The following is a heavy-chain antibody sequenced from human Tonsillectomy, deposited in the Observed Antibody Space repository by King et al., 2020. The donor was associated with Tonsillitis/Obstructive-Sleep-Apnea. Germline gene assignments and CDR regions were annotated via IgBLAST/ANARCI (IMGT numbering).Heavy chain of an antibody. D-gene: IGHD1-14*01. CDR3: VKDISITGEGAFDI. CDR1: GFTFDDYA. Sequence: VQLVESGGGLVQPGRSLRLSCAASGFTFDDYAMHWVRQAPGKGLEWVSGMKSNSATIAYADSVRGRFAISRDSARNSLYLQMNSLRPEDTALYYCVKDISITGEGAFDIWGQGTMVTVSP. J-gene: IGHJ3*02. CDR2: MKSNSATI. V-gene: IGHV3-9*01.